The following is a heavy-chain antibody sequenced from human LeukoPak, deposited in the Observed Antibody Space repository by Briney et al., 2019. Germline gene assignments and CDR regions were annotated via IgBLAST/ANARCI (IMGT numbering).Heavy chain of an antibody. CDR3: ARVPFCSGPTCYGFFDY. CDR1: GFTLNTYW. J-gene: IGHJ4*02. Sequence: GGSLRLSCAASGFTLNTYWMNWVRQAPGKGLEWVASINKDGSEKYYVDSIKGRFTISRDNAKNSLYLQMNSLRAEDTAVYYCARVPFCSGPTCYGFFDYWGQGTLVTVSS. CDR2: INKDGSEK. V-gene: IGHV3-7*03. D-gene: IGHD2-15*01.